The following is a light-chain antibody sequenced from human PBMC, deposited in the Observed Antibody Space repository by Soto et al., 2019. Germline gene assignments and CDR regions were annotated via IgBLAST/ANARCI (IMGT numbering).Light chain of an antibody. CDR2: DVI. V-gene: IGLV2-14*01. CDR1: SSYVGGYNY. CDR3: SSYTSSSTLEV. Sequence: QSVLTQPASVSGSHGQSITISCTGPSSYVGGYNYVSWYQQHPGKAPKLIIYDVINRPSGVSNRFSGSKSGNTASLTICGLQAEDEADYYCSSYTSSSTLEVFGGGTKLTV. J-gene: IGLJ2*01.